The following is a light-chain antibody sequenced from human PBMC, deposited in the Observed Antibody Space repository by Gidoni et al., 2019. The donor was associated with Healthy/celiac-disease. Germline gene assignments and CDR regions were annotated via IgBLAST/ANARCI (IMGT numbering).Light chain of an antibody. CDR1: KLGDKY. J-gene: IGLJ2*01. CDR2: QDS. CDR3: QAWDSSIHVV. Sequence: SYELTQPPSVSVSPGQTASITCSGDKLGDKYACWYQQKPGQSPVLVIYQDSKRPSGIPARFSGSNSGNTATLTISGTQAMDEADYYCQAWDSSIHVVFGGGTKLTVL. V-gene: IGLV3-1*01.